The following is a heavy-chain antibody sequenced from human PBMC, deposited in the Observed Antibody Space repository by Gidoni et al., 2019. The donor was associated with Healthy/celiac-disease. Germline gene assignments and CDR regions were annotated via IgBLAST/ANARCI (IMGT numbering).Heavy chain of an antibody. V-gene: IGHV3-30*04. J-gene: IGHJ3*02. CDR2: ISYDGSNK. D-gene: IGHD3-10*01. Sequence: QVQLVESGGGVVQPGRSLRLSCAASGFTLSSYAMHWVRQAPGKGLEWVAVISYDGSNKYYADSVKGRFTISRDNSKNTLYLQMNSLRAEDTAVYYCARNPLTGSYYNGWALWAFDIWGQGTMVTVSS. CDR1: GFTLSSYA. CDR3: ARNPLTGSYYNGWALWAFDI.